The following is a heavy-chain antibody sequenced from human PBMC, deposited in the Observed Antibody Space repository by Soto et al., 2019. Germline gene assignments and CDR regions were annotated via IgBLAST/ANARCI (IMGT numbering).Heavy chain of an antibody. CDR1: GGSFSGYY. CDR2: INGSGGT. J-gene: IGHJ4*02. D-gene: IGHD3-16*01. V-gene: IGHV4-34*01. Sequence: SETLSLTCAVYGGSFSGYYWTWIRQPPGKGLEWIGEINGSGGTDYNPSLKSRVTISLDTSKNQLSLKVNSVTAADTAVYFCAREGTFGGVHDFWGQGALVTVSS. CDR3: AREGTFGGVHDF.